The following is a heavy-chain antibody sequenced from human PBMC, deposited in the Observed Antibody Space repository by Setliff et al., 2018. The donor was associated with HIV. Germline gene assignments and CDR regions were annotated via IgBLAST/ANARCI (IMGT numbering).Heavy chain of an antibody. Sequence: GGSLRLSCTASGFTFSDYWMHWVRRGPGRGLEWVSRIGRDGTVANYADSVKGRFTISRDNARNTLFLQMNSLGVEDTALYYCARAQDNYYDSSGYSFDSWGQGSLVTVSS. CDR1: GFTFSDYW. CDR2: IGRDGTVA. CDR3: ARAQDNYYDSSGYSFDS. D-gene: IGHD3-22*01. J-gene: IGHJ4*02. V-gene: IGHV3-74*01.